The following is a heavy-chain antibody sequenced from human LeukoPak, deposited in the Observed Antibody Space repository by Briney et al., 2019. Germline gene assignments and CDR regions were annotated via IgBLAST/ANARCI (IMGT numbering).Heavy chain of an antibody. CDR3: AITTWGVYYFDY. CDR1: GFPLSDAW. D-gene: IGHD3-10*01. CDR2: ISYDGSNK. Sequence: GGSLRLSCAVSGFPLSDAWMNWVRQAPGKGLEWVAVISYDGSNKYYADSVKGRFTISRDNSKNTLYLQMNSLRAEDTAVYYCAITTWGVYYFDYWGQGTLVTVSS. J-gene: IGHJ4*02. V-gene: IGHV3-30*03.